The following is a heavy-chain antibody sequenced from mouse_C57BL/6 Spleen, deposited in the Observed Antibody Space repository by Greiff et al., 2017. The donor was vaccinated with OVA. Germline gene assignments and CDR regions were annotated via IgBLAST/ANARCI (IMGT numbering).Heavy chain of an antibody. V-gene: IGHV3-6*01. CDR2: ISYDGSN. CDR1: GYSITSGYY. D-gene: IGHD6-2*01. CDR3: ARQVSGFAY. J-gene: IGHJ3*01. Sequence: DVKLVESGPGLVKPSQSLSLTCSVTGYSITSGYYWNWIRQFPGNKLEWMGYISYDGSNNYNPSLKNRISITRDTSKNQFFLKLNSVTTEDTATYYCARQVSGFAYWGQGTLVTVSA.